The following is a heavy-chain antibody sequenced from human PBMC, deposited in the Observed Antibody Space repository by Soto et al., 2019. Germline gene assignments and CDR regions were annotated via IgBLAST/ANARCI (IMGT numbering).Heavy chain of an antibody. Sequence: QVQLQESGPGLVKPSQTLSLTCTVSGGSISSGNYYWSWIRQHPGKGLEWIGYIYYSGSTYYNPSLKRRVTIPVDTSKNQFSLKLSSVTAADTAVYYCARHNYDSSGTAVDVWGQGTTVTVSS. V-gene: IGHV4-31*03. CDR2: IYYSGST. D-gene: IGHD3-22*01. CDR3: ARHNYDSSGTAVDV. J-gene: IGHJ6*02. CDR1: GGSISSGNYY.